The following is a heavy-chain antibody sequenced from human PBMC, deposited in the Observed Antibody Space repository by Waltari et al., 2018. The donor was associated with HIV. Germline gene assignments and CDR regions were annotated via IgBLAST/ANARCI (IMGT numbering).Heavy chain of an antibody. Sequence: QVQLQESGPGLVKPSQTLSLTCTVSGGSISSGSYHWSWIRQPAGKGQEWIGRRNTSGGTDYNPSLKSRATISGDTSKNQFSLKLSPVTAADTAVYYCARAVVGGYDLGNNWFDPWGQGTLVTVSS. CDR2: RNTSGGT. J-gene: IGHJ5*02. CDR1: GGSISSGSYH. CDR3: ARAVVGGYDLGNNWFDP. V-gene: IGHV4-61*02. D-gene: IGHD5-12*01.